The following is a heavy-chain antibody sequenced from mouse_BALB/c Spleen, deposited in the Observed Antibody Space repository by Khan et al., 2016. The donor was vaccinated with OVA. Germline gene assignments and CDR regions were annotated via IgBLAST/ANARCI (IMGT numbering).Heavy chain of an antibody. Sequence: QVQLKESGPGLVAPSQSLSITCTVSGFSFTNYGVHWVRQPPGKGLEWLGIVWTGGSTNYYSALISRVSIRKDNAKSQVFLKVNSLQTEDTAIYYCVRETAYYGNYEAMDYWGQGTSVTVSS. D-gene: IGHD2-10*01. J-gene: IGHJ4*01. CDR1: GFSFTNYG. V-gene: IGHV2-9*02. CDR2: VWTGGST. CDR3: VRETAYYGNYEAMDY.